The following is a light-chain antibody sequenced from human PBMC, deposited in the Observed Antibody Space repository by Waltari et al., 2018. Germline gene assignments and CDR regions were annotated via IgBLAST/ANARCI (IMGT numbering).Light chain of an antibody. CDR1: SSNIGAAYD. CDR3: QSYDSTLSAWV. V-gene: IGLV1-40*01. CDR2: RNN. Sequence: QFVLTQPPSVSGAPGHRVTISCTGSSSNIGAAYDVPWYKQLPGAAPQVFISRNNKRPSGVPDRFSGSNSGTSASLVITGLQAEDEADYYCQSYDSTLSAWVFGGGTRVTVL. J-gene: IGLJ3*02.